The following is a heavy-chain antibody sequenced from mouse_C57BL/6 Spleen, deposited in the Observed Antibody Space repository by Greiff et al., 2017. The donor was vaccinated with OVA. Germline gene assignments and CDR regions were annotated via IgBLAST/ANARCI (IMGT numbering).Heavy chain of an antibody. J-gene: IGHJ3*01. Sequence: VHLVESGPELVKPGASVKISCKASGYAFSSSWMNWVKQRPGKGLEWIGRIYPGDGDTNYNGKFKGKATLTADKSSSTAYMQLSSLTSEDSAVYFCARGLYYYGSPWFAYWGQGTLVTVSA. V-gene: IGHV1-82*01. CDR2: IYPGDGDT. CDR1: GYAFSSSW. CDR3: ARGLYYYGSPWFAY. D-gene: IGHD1-1*01.